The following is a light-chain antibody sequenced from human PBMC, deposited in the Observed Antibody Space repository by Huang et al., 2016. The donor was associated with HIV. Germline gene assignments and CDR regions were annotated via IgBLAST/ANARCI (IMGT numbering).Light chain of an antibody. CDR3: QQYNSYPLT. J-gene: IGKJ4*01. CDR2: KAS. Sequence: DIQMTQSPSTLSASVGDRVTITCRASQSISTLLAWYQQKPGKAPKLLIYKASSLESGVPSRFSGGGSGTEFTLTISSLQPDDFAIYYCQQYNSYPLTFGGGTKVEIK. CDR1: QSISTL. V-gene: IGKV1-5*03.